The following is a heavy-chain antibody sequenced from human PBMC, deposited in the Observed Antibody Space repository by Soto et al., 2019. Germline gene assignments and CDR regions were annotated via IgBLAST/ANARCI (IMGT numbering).Heavy chain of an antibody. CDR2: IYYSGST. CDR3: ARNEARWYFDS. J-gene: IGHJ4*02. V-gene: IGHV4-39*01. Sequence: PSETLSLTCTVSRGSINSGTNYWAWIRQPPGKGLEWIANIYYSGSTFYNPSLKSRVTISLDTSKNQFSLKLRSVTAADTAVYYCARNEARWYFDSWGQGNLVTVSS. CDR1: RGSINSGTNY.